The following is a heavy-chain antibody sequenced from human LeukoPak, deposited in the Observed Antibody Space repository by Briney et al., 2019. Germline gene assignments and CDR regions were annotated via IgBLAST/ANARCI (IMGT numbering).Heavy chain of an antibody. V-gene: IGHV3-21*01. CDR2: ISPDSNYK. Sequence: GGSLRLSCAASGFTFSTYSMNWLRLAPGKGLEWVSSISPDSNYKYYVDSVKGRFTISRDNAKSSLYLQMNSLRAEDTAVYYCARESSITRAFDIWGQGTMVTVSS. D-gene: IGHD3-10*01. J-gene: IGHJ3*02. CDR3: ARESSITRAFDI. CDR1: GFTFSTYS.